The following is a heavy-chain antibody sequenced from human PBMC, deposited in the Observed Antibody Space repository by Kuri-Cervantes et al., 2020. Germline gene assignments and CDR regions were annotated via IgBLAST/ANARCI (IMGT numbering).Heavy chain of an antibody. D-gene: IGHD5-24*01. Sequence: GESLKISCAASGFTFSSYAMHWVRQAPGKGLEWVAVISYDGSNKYYADSVKGRFTISRDNSKNTLYLQMNSLRAEDTAVYYCARGGDGYSIDDYWGQGTLVTGSS. CDR1: GFTFSSYA. CDR3: ARGGDGYSIDDY. V-gene: IGHV3-30-3*01. CDR2: ISYDGSNK. J-gene: IGHJ4*02.